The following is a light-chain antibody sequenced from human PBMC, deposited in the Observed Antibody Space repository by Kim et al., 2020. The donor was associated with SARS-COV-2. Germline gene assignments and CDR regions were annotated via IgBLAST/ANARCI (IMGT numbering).Light chain of an antibody. CDR1: SSDVGGDNY. J-gene: IGLJ1*01. CDR2: DVS. Sequence: GQSVTIPCTGNSSDVGGDNYVAWYQQHPGKAPKLMIYDVSKRPSGVPDRFSGSKSGNTASLTISGLQAEDEADYYCCSYAGSYTYVFGTGTKVTVL. CDR3: CSYAGSYTYV. V-gene: IGLV2-11*01.